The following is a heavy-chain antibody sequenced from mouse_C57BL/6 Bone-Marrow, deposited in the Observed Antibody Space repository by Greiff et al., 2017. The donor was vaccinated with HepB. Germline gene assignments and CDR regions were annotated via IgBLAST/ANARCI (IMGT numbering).Heavy chain of an antibody. CDR3: ARERYCFDC. Sequence: EVKLVESEGGLVQPGSSMKLSCTASGFTFSDYYMAWVRQVPEKGLEWVANINYDGSSTYYLDSLKSRFIISRDNAKNILYLQMSSLKSEDTATYYCARERYCFDCWGQGTTLTVSS. CDR1: GFTFSDYY. V-gene: IGHV5-16*01. CDR2: INYDGSST. J-gene: IGHJ2*01.